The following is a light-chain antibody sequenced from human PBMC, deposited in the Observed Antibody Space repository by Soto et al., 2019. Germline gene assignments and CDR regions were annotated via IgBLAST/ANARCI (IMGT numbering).Light chain of an antibody. J-gene: IGKJ1*01. CDR2: DAS. Sequence: DIQMTQSPSTLSAFVGDRVTITCRASQSISGWLAWYQQNPGKAPKLLIYDASSLEGGGPSRFSGSGSGTEFTLTISSLQPDDSASYFCQQYNTYSQTFGQGTKVEI. CDR3: QQYNTYSQT. CDR1: QSISGW. V-gene: IGKV1-5*01.